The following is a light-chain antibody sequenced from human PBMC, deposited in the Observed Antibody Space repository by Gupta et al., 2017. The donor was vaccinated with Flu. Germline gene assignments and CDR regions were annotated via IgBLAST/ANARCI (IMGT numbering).Light chain of an antibody. Sequence: DTVMTYSPDSLAVSMRERDTIHFTTSQSNLYKTFNKHYVACYQQKPGQPPKLLISWACTREAGVPDRFSGSGSVTYFTLTSSSLHAEDVAFYYCQKYCGTPITFGQWTRLEMK. CDR3: QKYCGTPIT. J-gene: IGKJ5*01. CDR1: QSNLYKTFNKHY. V-gene: IGKV4-1*01. CDR2: WAC.